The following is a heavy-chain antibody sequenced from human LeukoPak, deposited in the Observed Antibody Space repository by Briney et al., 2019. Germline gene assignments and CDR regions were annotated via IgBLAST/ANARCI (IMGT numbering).Heavy chain of an antibody. CDR3: ARDFTYYYDSSGYHFDY. CDR1: GGSFSGYY. Sequence: SETLSLTCAVYGGSFSGYYWGWIRQPPGKGLEWIGEINHSGSTNYNPSLKSRVTISVDTSKNQFSLKLSSVTAADTAVYYCARDFTYYYDSSGYHFDYWGQGTLVTVSS. CDR2: INHSGST. J-gene: IGHJ4*02. V-gene: IGHV4-34*01. D-gene: IGHD3-22*01.